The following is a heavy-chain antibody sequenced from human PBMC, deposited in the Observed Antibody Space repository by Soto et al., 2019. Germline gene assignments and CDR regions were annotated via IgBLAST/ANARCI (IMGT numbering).Heavy chain of an antibody. CDR2: ISGSGGST. CDR3: AKDIVLMVYAIFDY. D-gene: IGHD2-8*01. V-gene: IGHV3-23*01. Sequence: GGSLRLSCAASGFTFSSYAMSWVRQAPGKGLEWVSAISGSGGSTYYADSVKGRFTISRGNSKNTLYLQMNSLRAEDTAVYYCAKDIVLMVYAIFDYWGQGTLVTVSS. CDR1: GFTFSSYA. J-gene: IGHJ4*02.